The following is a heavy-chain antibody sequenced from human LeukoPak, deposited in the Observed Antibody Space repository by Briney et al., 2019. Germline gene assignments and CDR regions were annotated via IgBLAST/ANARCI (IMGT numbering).Heavy chain of an antibody. D-gene: IGHD6-19*01. CDR1: GGSISSGSYY. Sequence: SETLSLTCTVSGGSISSGSYYWSWIRQPAGKGLEWIGRIYTSGSTNYNPSLKSRVTIDTSKNQFSLKLSSVTAADTAVYYCARARVAVYYFDYWGQGTLVTVSS. CDR3: ARARVAVYYFDY. CDR2: IYTSGST. J-gene: IGHJ4*02. V-gene: IGHV4-61*02.